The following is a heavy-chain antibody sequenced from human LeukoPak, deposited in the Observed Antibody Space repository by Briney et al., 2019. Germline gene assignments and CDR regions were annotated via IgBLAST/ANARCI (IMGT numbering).Heavy chain of an antibody. CDR2: ISSSSSTI. D-gene: IGHD2-21*01. CDR3: ARERGQYCGGDCLFDY. CDR1: GFTFSSYT. V-gene: IGHV3-48*01. Sequence: GGSLRLSCAASGFTFSSYTMNWVRQAPGKGLEWVSYISSSSSTIYYADSVKGRFTISRDNSKNTLYLQMNSLRAEDTAVYYCARERGQYCGGDCLFDYWGQGTLVTVSS. J-gene: IGHJ4*02.